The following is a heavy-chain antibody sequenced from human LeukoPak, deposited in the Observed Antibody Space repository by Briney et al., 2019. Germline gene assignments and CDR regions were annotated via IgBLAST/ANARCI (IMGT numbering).Heavy chain of an antibody. J-gene: IGHJ4*02. D-gene: IGHD2-2*01. CDR2: IIPIFGTA. CDR3: ASLGYCSSTSCYEHY. V-gene: IGHV1-69*13. Sequence: ASVKVSCKASGYTFTSYGISWVRQAPGQGLEWMGGIIPIFGTANYAQKFQGRVTITADESTSTAYMELSSLRSEDTAVYYCASLGYCSSTSCYEHYWGQGTLVTVSS. CDR1: GYTFTSYG.